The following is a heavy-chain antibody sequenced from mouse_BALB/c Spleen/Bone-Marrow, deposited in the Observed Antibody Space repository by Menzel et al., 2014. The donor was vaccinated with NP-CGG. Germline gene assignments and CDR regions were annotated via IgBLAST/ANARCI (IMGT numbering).Heavy chain of an antibody. CDR2: IDPANGNT. Sequence: EVQLQQSGAELVKPGASVKLSCTASGFNIKDAYMHWVKQRPEQGLEWIGRIDPANGNTKYDPKFQGKATITADTSSNTAYLQFSSLTSEDTAVYYCANYRYGWYFDVWGAGTTVTVSS. J-gene: IGHJ1*01. V-gene: IGHV14-3*02. CDR1: GFNIKDAY. D-gene: IGHD2-14*01. CDR3: ANYRYGWYFDV.